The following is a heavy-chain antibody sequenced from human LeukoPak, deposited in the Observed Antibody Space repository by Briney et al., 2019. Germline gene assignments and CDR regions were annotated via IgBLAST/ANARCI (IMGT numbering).Heavy chain of an antibody. V-gene: IGHV4-39*01. J-gene: IGHJ5*02. CDR2: IYYSGSA. D-gene: IGHD6-13*01. CDR1: GGSISSTSYY. Sequence: PSETLSLTCNVSGGSISSTSYYWGWIRQPPGKGLEWIGSIYYSGSAYNNPSLNSRVTIYVDTSKNQFSLNLSSVTAADTAVYYCARHDGWYSPLSWGQGTLVTVSS. CDR3: ARHDGWYSPLS.